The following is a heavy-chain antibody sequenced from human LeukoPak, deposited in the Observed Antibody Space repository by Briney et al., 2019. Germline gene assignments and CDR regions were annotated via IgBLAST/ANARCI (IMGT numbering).Heavy chain of an antibody. J-gene: IGHJ3*01. V-gene: IGHV1-18*01. CDR1: GGTFSSYA. CDR2: ISAYNGNT. D-gene: IGHD3-22*01. CDR3: ARDSNYYDSSGRPL. Sequence: ASVKVFCKASGGTFSSYAISWVRQAPGQGLEWMGWISAYNGNTNYAQKLQGRVTMTTDTSTSTAYMELRSLRSDDTAVYYCARDSNYYDSSGRPLWGQGTMVTVSS.